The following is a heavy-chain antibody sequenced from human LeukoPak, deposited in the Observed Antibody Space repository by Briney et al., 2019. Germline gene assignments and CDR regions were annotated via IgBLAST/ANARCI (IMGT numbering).Heavy chain of an antibody. CDR1: GDSINNTYF. CDR3: VREVRCHDDSGYPDS. CDR2: IDQGGNT. Sequence: PSETLSLTCDVFGDSINNTYFWGCIRRPPGKGLQWIGSIDQGGNTYFESSLKGRVYLSVDTSKNQFSLTLTPVTDADTAIYHCVREVRCHDDSGYPDSWGQGTLVIVSS. D-gene: IGHD3-22*01. J-gene: IGHJ4*02. V-gene: IGHV4-38-2*02.